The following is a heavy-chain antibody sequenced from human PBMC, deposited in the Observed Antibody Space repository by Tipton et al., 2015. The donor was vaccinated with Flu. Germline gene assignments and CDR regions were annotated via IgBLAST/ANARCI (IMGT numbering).Heavy chain of an antibody. V-gene: IGHV4-61*02. CDR1: GGSISSGSYY. CDR2: IYTSGST. Sequence: LRLSCTVSGGSISSGSYYWSWIRQPAGKGLEWIGRIYTSGSTNYNPSLKSRVTISVDTSKNQFSLKLSSVTAADTAVYYCARNYGSGSYYKVGYYYYGVDVWGQGTTVTVSS. D-gene: IGHD3-10*01. CDR3: ARNYGSGSYYKVGYYYYGVDV. J-gene: IGHJ6*02.